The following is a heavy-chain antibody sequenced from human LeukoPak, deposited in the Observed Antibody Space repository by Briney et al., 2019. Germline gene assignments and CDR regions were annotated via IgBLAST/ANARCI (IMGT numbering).Heavy chain of an antibody. CDR1: GASMTNYY. D-gene: IGHD3-9*01. CDR3: ARGRGYFDPFDP. V-gene: IGHV4-59*01. CDR2: IYYSGIT. J-gene: IGHJ5*02. Sequence: SETLSLTCTVSGASMTNYYWSWIRKPPGKGLEWIGYIYYSGITNYNPSLTSRVNISVDMSKNQFSLKLTSVTAADTAVYYCARGRGYFDPFDPWGQGTLVTVSS.